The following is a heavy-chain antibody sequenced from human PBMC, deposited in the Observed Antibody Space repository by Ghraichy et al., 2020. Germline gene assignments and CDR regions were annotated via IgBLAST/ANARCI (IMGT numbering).Heavy chain of an antibody. V-gene: IGHV3-23*01. J-gene: IGHJ4*02. D-gene: IGHD3-16*02. Sequence: ESLRLSCAASGFTFSSYAMSWVRQAPGKGLEWVSAISGSGGSTYYADSVKGRFTISRDNSKNTLYLQMNSLRAEDTAIYYCARTATTYDYVWGSYRYYFAYWGQRALVTVSS. CDR2: ISGSGGST. CDR3: ARTATTYDYVWGSYRYYFAY. CDR1: GFTFSSYA.